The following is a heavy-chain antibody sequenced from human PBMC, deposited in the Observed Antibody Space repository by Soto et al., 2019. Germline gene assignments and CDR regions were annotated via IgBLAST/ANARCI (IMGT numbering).Heavy chain of an antibody. Sequence: GGSLRLSCAASGFTFSSYSMSWVRQAPGKGLEWVSGFSTGGDGGTTYYADSVKGRFTISRDNSKSTLFLQMNSLRAEDTAVYYCARTHSSSWYLGGRDNWFDPWGQGTLVTVSS. J-gene: IGHJ5*02. CDR1: GFTFSSYS. CDR3: ARTHSSSWYLGGRDNWFDP. CDR2: FSTGGDGGTT. D-gene: IGHD6-13*01. V-gene: IGHV3-23*01.